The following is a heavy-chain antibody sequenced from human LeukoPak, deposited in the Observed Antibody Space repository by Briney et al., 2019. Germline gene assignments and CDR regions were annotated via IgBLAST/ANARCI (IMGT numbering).Heavy chain of an antibody. J-gene: IGHJ4*02. V-gene: IGHV4-38-2*02. CDR3: ARGRASSWYKYFDY. CDR2: ISHSGST. D-gene: IGHD6-13*01. Sequence: SETLSLTCTVSGYSISSGYYRGWIRQPPGKGLEWIGEISHSGSTNYNPSLKSRVTISLDTSKNQFSLNVTSMTAADTAVYYCARGRASSWYKYFDYWGQGGLVIVSS. CDR1: GYSISSGYY.